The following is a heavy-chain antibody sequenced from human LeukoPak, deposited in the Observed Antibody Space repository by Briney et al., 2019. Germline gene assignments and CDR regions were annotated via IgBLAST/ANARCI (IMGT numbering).Heavy chain of an antibody. CDR3: ARGGYSSSWLYAFDI. J-gene: IGHJ3*02. CDR1: GFTFSDYR. D-gene: IGHD6-13*01. CDR2: ITGSSSYM. V-gene: IGHV3-21*01. Sequence: GGSLRLSCAASGFTFSDYRMKWVRQAPGKGLEGFSSITGSSSYMYYADSVKGRCTISRDNAKNSLYLQMNSLRAEDTALYYCARGGYSSSWLYAFDIWGQGTMVTVSS.